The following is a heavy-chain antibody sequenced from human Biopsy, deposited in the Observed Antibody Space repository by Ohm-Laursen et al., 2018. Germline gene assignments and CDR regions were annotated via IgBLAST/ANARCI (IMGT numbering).Heavy chain of an antibody. CDR3: ARVEAGTYDALDI. Sequence: GTLSLTCSVSGGSMTGYEWSWIRLAPGKGLEWIGYIYYSGGTKYNPSLASRVTFSVDMSKSQFALKLYSVTAADTAVYYCARVEAGTYDALDIWGQGTLVAVSA. D-gene: IGHD1-26*01. CDR1: GGSMTGYE. J-gene: IGHJ3*02. V-gene: IGHV4-59*01. CDR2: IYYSGGT.